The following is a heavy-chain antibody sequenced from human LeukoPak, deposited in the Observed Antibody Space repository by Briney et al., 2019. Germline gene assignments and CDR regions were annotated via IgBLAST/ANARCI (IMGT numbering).Heavy chain of an antibody. Sequence: ASVPVSCEASGYLFTSQALTWVRQAPGQGLEWMAWIHPSNGNTFYAQKFQGRVTLTTDSSTVYMDMRSLRSDDTAVYYCARQLHYWSGQNYYYYLDVWGKGTPVIVSS. J-gene: IGHJ6*03. D-gene: IGHD3-3*02. V-gene: IGHV1-18*01. CDR3: ARQLHYWSGQNYYYYLDV. CDR1: GYLFTSQA. CDR2: IHPSNGNT.